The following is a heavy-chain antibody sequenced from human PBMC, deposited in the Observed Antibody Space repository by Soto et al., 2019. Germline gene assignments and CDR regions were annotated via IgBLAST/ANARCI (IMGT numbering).Heavy chain of an antibody. Sequence: QVQLVQSGAEMKKPGSSVTVSCKASGGTFGNSAISWVRQAPGQGLEWMGGIIPIFSTPDYAQKFQGRITITADDSTTTAYMELTSLKSEDTAVYYCARDKDRQQLGGNYYYGIDVWGQGTTVTVSS. CDR3: ARDKDRQQLGGNYYYGIDV. CDR1: GGTFGNSA. J-gene: IGHJ6*02. D-gene: IGHD2-15*01. CDR2: IIPIFSTP. V-gene: IGHV1-69*12.